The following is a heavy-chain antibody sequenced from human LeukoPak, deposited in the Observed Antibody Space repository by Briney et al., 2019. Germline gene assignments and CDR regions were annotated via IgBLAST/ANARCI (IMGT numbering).Heavy chain of an antibody. J-gene: IGHJ4*02. CDR3: TRYNVGFES. CDR1: GFTFSSYE. D-gene: IGHD1-1*01. CDR2: IRSKTNSYAT. Sequence: GESPRLSCAASGFTFSSYEMNWVRQASGKGLEWVGRIRSKTNSYATSYPASVKGRFALSRDDSNNTEYLQMNSLKTEDTAVYYCTRYNVGFESWGQGTLVTVSS. V-gene: IGHV3-73*01.